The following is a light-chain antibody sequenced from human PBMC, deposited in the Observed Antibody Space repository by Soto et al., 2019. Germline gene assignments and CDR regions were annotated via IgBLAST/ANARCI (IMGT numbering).Light chain of an antibody. V-gene: IGKV3-20*01. J-gene: IGKJ1*01. CDR3: QQYGSSPQA. CDR1: QSISSN. Sequence: EIVVTRSPATLSVYQGESATLSCRASQSISSNLAWYQQKPGQAPRLLIYGASNRATGIPDRFSGSGSGTDFTLTIRRLEPEDSAVYYCQQYGSSPQAFGQGTKVDI. CDR2: GAS.